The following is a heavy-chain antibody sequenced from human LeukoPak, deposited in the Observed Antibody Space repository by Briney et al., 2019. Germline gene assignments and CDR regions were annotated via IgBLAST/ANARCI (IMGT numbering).Heavy chain of an antibody. V-gene: IGHV3-30*03. CDR3: ASHDSSDAFDI. J-gene: IGHJ3*02. CDR1: GFTFSSYG. D-gene: IGHD3-22*01. CDR2: ISYDGSNK. Sequence: PGRSLRLSCAASGFTFSSYGMHWVRQAPGKGLEWVAVISYDGSNKYYADSVKGRFTISRDNSKNTLYLQMNSLRAEDTAVYYCASHDSSDAFDIWGQGTMVTVSS.